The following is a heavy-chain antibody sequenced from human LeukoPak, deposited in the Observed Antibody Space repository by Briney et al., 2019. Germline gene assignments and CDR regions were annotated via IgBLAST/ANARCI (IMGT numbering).Heavy chain of an antibody. CDR3: AELGITMIGGV. CDR2: ISSSGSTI. CDR1: GFTFSSYE. V-gene: IGHV3-48*03. Sequence: GGSLRLSCAASGFTFSSYERNWVRQAPGKGLEWVSYISSSGSTIYYADSVKGRFTISRDNAKNSLYLQMNSLRAEDKAVYYCAELGITMIGGVWGKGTTVTISS. D-gene: IGHD3-10*02. J-gene: IGHJ6*04.